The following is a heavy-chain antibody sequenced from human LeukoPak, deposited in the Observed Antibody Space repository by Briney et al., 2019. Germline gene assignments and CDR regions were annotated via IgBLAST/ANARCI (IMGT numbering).Heavy chain of an antibody. CDR2: IYYSGST. CDR3: ASSYYYDSSGPFDY. CDR1: GGSISSYY. V-gene: IGHV4-59*01. D-gene: IGHD3-22*01. J-gene: IGHJ4*02. Sequence: SETLSLTCTVSGGSISSYYWSWIRQPPGKGLEWIGYIYYSGSTNYNPSLKSRVTISVDTSKNQFSLKLSSVTAADTAVYYCASSYYYDSSGPFDYWRQGTLVTVSS.